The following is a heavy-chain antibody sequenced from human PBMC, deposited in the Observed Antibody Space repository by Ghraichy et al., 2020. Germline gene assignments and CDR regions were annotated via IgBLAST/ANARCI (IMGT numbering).Heavy chain of an antibody. J-gene: IGHJ4*02. Sequence: SVKVSCKASGGTFSSYAISWVRQAPGQGLEWMGGIIPIFGTANYAQKFQGRVTITADASTSTAYMELSSLRSEDTAVYYCARALYCDFWSGPIDYLGQGTLVTVST. V-gene: IGHV1-69*13. CDR3: ARALYCDFWSGPIDY. CDR2: IIPIFGTA. D-gene: IGHD3-3*01. CDR1: GGTFSSYA.